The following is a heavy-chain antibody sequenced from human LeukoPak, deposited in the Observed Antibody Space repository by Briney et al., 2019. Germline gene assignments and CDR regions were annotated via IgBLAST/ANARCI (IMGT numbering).Heavy chain of an antibody. J-gene: IGHJ6*03. CDR3: TRSSISPHYYFYYMDV. D-gene: IGHD2-2*01. V-gene: IGHV3-30*01. CDR2: ISHDGNDT. Sequence: PGGFLRLSCAASGFTFSSYAMHWVRQAPGKGLEWVAFISHDGNDTYFADSVRGRFTISRDISKNTLYLQMNSLRAEDTAVYYCTRSSISPHYYFYYMDVWGKGTTVTVSS. CDR1: GFTFSSYA.